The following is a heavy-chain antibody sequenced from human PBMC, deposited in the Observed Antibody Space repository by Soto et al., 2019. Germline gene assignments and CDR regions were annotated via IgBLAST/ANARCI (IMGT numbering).Heavy chain of an antibody. Sequence: GESLKISCKGSGYSFTTYWIGWVRQLPGQGLEWMGVMFPGDSDTRYSPSFQGQVTMSADPSTNTAYLEWSSLKAADRAMYYCARVPDSSLGTMDVWGQGTKVTVSS. CDR2: MFPGDSDT. V-gene: IGHV5-51*01. J-gene: IGHJ6*02. D-gene: IGHD6-19*01. CDR1: GYSFTTYW. CDR3: ARVPDSSLGTMDV.